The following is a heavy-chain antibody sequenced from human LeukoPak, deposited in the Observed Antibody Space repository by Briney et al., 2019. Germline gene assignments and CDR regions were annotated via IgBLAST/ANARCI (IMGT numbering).Heavy chain of an antibody. V-gene: IGHV1-69*02. CDR1: GGTFISYT. D-gene: IGHD2-2*01. CDR3: ARSHSRAVPAANPLWGWFDP. Sequence: ASVKVSCKASGGTFISYTISWVRQAPGQGGEWMGGIIPILGIANFAQKFQGRVTITADKSTSTAYMELSSLRSEDTAVYYCARSHSRAVPAANPLWGWFDPWGQGTLVTVSS. CDR2: IIPILGIA. J-gene: IGHJ5*02.